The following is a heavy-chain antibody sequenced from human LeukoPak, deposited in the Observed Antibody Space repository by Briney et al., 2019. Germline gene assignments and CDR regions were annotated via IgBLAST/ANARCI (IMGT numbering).Heavy chain of an antibody. Sequence: ASVKVSCKASGYTFTDYAIHWVRQAPGQRLEWMGWINTGNGNTKYSQKFQDRVTPTRDTSASTVYMELSSLRSEDTAVYYCAREYYYDETPDYWGQGTLVTVSS. V-gene: IGHV1-3*04. J-gene: IGHJ4*02. CDR1: GYTFTDYA. CDR3: AREYYYDETPDY. D-gene: IGHD3-22*01. CDR2: INTGNGNT.